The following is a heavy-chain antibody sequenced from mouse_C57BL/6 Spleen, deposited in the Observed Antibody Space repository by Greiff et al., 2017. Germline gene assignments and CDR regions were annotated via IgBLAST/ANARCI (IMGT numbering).Heavy chain of an antibody. J-gene: IGHJ3*01. CDR2: IYPGSGST. V-gene: IGHV1-55*01. CDR3: ARSKGNPTGTAWFAY. CDR1: GYTFTSYW. Sequence: QVHVKQSGAELVKPGASVKMSCKASGYTFTSYWITWVKQRPGQGLEWIGDIYPGSGSTNYNEKFKSKATLTVDTSSSTAYMQLSSLTSEDSAVYYCARSKGNPTGTAWFAYWGQGTLVTVSA. D-gene: IGHD4-1*01.